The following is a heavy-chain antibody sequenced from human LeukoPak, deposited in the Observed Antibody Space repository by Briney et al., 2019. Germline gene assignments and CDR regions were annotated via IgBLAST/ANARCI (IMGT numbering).Heavy chain of an antibody. CDR3: ARAATIFGVVPNDY. D-gene: IGHD3-3*01. V-gene: IGHV1-18*01. CDR1: GYTFTSYG. Sequence: GASVKVSCKASGYTFTSYGISWVRQAPGQGLEWMGWISAYNGNTNYAQKLQGRVTMTTDTSTSTAYMELRSLRSDDTAVYYCARAATIFGVVPNDYWGQGTLVTVSS. CDR2: ISAYNGNT. J-gene: IGHJ4*02.